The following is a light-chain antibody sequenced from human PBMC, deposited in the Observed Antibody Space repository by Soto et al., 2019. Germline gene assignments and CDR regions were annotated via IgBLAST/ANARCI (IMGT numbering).Light chain of an antibody. V-gene: IGKV3-20*01. J-gene: IGKJ1*01. Sequence: EIVLTQSPGTLVLSPGERGNPPCRGSQSVSRSYLAWYQQKPGQAPRLLIYGASHRATGIPDRFSGSGSGTDFTLTISSLQPDDFATYYCQQYKSSSETFGQGTKVDIK. CDR3: QQYKSSSET. CDR1: QSVSRSY. CDR2: GAS.